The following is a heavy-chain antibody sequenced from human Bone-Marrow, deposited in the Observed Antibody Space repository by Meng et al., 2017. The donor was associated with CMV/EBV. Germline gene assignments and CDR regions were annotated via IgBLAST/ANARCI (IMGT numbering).Heavy chain of an antibody. J-gene: IGHJ5*02. D-gene: IGHD3-3*01. V-gene: IGHV4-61*01. CDR3: ARAEGITIFGVVTTNWFDP. CDR1: SSGSYY. Sequence: SSGSYYWSWIRQPPGKALEWIGYIYYSGSTNYNPSLKSRVTISVDTSKNQFSLKLSSVTAADTAVYYCARAEGITIFGVVTTNWFDPWGQGTLVTVSS. CDR2: IYYSGST.